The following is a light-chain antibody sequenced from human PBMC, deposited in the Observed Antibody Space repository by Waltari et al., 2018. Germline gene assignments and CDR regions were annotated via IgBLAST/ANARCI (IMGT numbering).Light chain of an antibody. V-gene: IGKV1-NL1*01. CDR2: GES. CDR3: QQYYFTPYT. J-gene: IGKJ2*01. CDR1: QGISNS. Sequence: DIQMTQSPSSLSASVGARVTITCRASQGISNSLAWYQEKPGKAPKLLLYGESRVERGVPPRVSGSGSGTDYTLTISSLQPDDFATYYCQQYYFTPYTFGQGTKLDIK.